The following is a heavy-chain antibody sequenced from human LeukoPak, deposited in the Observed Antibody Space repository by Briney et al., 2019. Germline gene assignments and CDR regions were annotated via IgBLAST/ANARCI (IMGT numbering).Heavy chain of an antibody. V-gene: IGHV3-48*02. CDR2: ISSSSTTI. CDR3: ARDAQHLVDLYYYHYYKDV. D-gene: IGHD6-13*01. J-gene: IGHJ6*03. CDR1: GFTFSSYS. Sequence: GGSLTLSCAASGFTFSSYSMNWVRQAPGKGLEWVSYISSSSTTIYYADSVKGRFTISRDNAKNSLYLQINSLRDEDTAVYYCARDAQHLVDLYYYHYYKDVWGKGTTVTVSS.